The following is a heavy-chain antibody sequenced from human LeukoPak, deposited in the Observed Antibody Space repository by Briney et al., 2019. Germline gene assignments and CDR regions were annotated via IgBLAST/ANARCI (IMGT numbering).Heavy chain of an antibody. J-gene: IGHJ6*02. CDR2: IYYSGST. D-gene: IGHD2-8*01. CDR3: ARGLGYCTNGVCYPYYYYGMDV. CDR1: GGSISSSSYY. V-gene: IGHV4-39*01. Sequence: PSETLSLTCTVSGGSISSSSYYWGWIRQPPGKGLEWIGSIYYSGSTYYNPSLKSRVTISVDTSKNQFSLKLSSVTAADTAVYYCARGLGYCTNGVCYPYYYYGMDVLGQGTTVTVSS.